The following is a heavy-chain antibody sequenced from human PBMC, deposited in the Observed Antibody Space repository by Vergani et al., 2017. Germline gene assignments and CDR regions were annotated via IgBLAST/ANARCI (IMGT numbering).Heavy chain of an antibody. D-gene: IGHD3-3*01. V-gene: IGHV4-31*03. CDR2: IYYSGSN. J-gene: IGHJ4*02. CDR1: GGSISSGGYY. Sequence: QVQLQESGPGLVKPSQTLSLTCTVAGGSISSGGYYWSWIRQHPGKGLEWIGYIYYSGSNYYNPSLKSRVTISVDTSKNQFSLKLSSVTAADTAVYYCARGAYYDFWSGYSDYFDYWGQGTLVTVSS. CDR3: ARGAYYDFWSGYSDYFDY.